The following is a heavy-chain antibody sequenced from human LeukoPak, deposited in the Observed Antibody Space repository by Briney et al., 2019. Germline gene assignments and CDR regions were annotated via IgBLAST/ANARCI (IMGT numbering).Heavy chain of an antibody. CDR3: ARGQLLRITMVRGVMSY. CDR1: GYTFTSYG. Sequence: ASVKVSCKASGYTFTSYGISWVRQAPGQGLEWMGWISAYNGNTNYAQKLQGRVTMTTDTSTSTAYMELRSLRSDDTAVYYCARGQLLRITMVRGVMSYWGQGTLVTVSS. J-gene: IGHJ4*02. CDR2: ISAYNGNT. D-gene: IGHD3-10*01. V-gene: IGHV1-18*01.